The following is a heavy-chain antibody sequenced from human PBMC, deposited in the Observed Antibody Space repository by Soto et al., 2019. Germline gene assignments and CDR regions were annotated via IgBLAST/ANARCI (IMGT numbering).Heavy chain of an antibody. Sequence: ASVKVSCKASGYTFTSYVSSWVRQAPGQGLEWMGWISAYNGNTNYAQKLQGRVTMTTDTSTSTAYMELRSLRSDDTAVYYCARTRPYYYDSSGYFPLDYWGQGTLVTVSS. J-gene: IGHJ4*02. V-gene: IGHV1-18*01. CDR1: GYTFTSYV. D-gene: IGHD3-22*01. CDR3: ARTRPYYYDSSGYFPLDY. CDR2: ISAYNGNT.